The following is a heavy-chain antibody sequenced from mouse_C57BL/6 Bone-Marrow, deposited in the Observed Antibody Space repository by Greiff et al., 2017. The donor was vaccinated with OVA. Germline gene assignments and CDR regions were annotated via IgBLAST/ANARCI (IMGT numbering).Heavy chain of an antibody. V-gene: IGHV3-6*01. CDR3: ARGGNYVDY. Sequence: EVKLMESGPGLVKPSQSLSLTCSVTGYSITSGYYWNWIRQFPGNKLEWMGYISYDGSNNYNPSLKNRISITRDTSKNQFFLKLNSVTTEDTATYYCARGGNYVDYWGQGTTLTVSS. J-gene: IGHJ2*01. CDR2: ISYDGSN. CDR1: GYSITSGYY.